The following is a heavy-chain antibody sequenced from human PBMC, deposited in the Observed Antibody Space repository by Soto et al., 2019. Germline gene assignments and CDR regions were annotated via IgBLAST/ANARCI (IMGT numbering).Heavy chain of an antibody. J-gene: IGHJ6*02. V-gene: IGHV1-46*01. CDR3: SREAIVAGDTIGMDV. Sequence: GASVQVSCKASGYTLTTFFMHWVRQAPGQGLEWMGVIISGYPAGTSTTYAQKFQGRVTMTTDTSTSTVYMELSRLRSDDTAVDYCSREAIVAGDTIGMDVWGQGTTVTVSS. CDR2: IISGYPAGTST. D-gene: IGHD1-26*01. CDR1: GYTLTTFF.